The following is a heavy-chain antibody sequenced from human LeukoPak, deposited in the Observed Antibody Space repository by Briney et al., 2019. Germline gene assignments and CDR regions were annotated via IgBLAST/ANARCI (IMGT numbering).Heavy chain of an antibody. Sequence: GGSLRLSCAASGFTFSSYAMSWVRQAPGKGLEWVSAISGSGGSTYYADSVKGRFTISRDNSKNTLYLQMNSLRAEDTAVYYCAKDRIGYYDRSGYYYGADDAFDIWGQGTMVTVSS. V-gene: IGHV3-23*01. D-gene: IGHD3-22*01. CDR1: GFTFSSYA. CDR2: ISGSGGST. CDR3: AKDRIGYYDRSGYYYGADDAFDI. J-gene: IGHJ3*02.